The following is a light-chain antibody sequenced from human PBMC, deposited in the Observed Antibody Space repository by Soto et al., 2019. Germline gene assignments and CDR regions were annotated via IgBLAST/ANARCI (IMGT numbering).Light chain of an antibody. CDR3: QPYGSSPT. J-gene: IGKJ1*01. CDR1: QSVSSSY. CDR2: GAS. V-gene: IGKV3-20*01. Sequence: EIGLTQSPGTLSLSPGERATLSCRASQSVSSSYLAWYQQKPGQAPRLPIYGASRRAPGIPDRFSGSGSGTDFTLTISRLEPEDFAVYHCQPYGSSPTFGQGTKVDIK.